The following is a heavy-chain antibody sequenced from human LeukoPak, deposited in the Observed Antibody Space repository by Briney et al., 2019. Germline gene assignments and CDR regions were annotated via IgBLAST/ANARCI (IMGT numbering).Heavy chain of an antibody. V-gene: IGHV7-4-1*02. D-gene: IGHD4-17*01. J-gene: IGHJ6*02. CDR2: INTNTGNP. Sequence: GINTNTGNPTYAQGFTGGVVFSLDTSVSTAYLQISSLKAEDTAVYYCAREGSDYGYYYGMDVWGQGTTVTVSS. CDR3: AREGSDYGYYYGMDV.